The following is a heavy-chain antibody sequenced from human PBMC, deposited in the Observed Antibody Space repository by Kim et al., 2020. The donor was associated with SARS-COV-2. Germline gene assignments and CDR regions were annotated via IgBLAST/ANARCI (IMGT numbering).Heavy chain of an antibody. Sequence: GGSLRLSCAASGFTFSNYAIHWVRQAPGKGLEWVSVISYDGSSKYYADSVEGRFTISRDNSKNTLYLQMNSLRAEDTAVYYCAKTSRYQVKYYFAYWGQGTLVSVSS. CDR3: AKTSRYQVKYYFAY. D-gene: IGHD2-2*01. V-gene: IGHV3-30*18. J-gene: IGHJ4*02. CDR2: ISYDGSSK. CDR1: GFTFSNYA.